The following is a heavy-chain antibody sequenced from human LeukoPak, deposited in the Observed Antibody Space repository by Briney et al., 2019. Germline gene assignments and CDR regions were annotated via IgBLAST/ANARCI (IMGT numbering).Heavy chain of an antibody. Sequence: GASVKVSCKAYGYTFTSYHMHWVRQAPGQGLEWMGIINPSGGGTTYAQKFQGRVTMTRDTSTSTVYMELSSLRSDDTAVYYCARDLGKKGDYWGQGTLVTVSS. CDR3: ARDLGKKGDY. D-gene: IGHD7-27*01. J-gene: IGHJ4*02. CDR1: GYTFTSYH. V-gene: IGHV1-46*01. CDR2: INPSGGGT.